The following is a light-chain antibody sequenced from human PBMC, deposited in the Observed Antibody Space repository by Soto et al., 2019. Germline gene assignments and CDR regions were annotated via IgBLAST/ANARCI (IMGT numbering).Light chain of an antibody. CDR1: SSDVGGYNY. CDR2: DVS. CDR3: SSYTSSSTVV. Sequence: QSALTQPASVSGSPGQSITCSCTGTSSDVGGYNYVSWYQQHPGKAPKLMIYDVSNRPSGVSNRFSGSKSGNTASLTISGLQAEDEADYYCSSYTSSSTVVFAGETKLTVL. J-gene: IGLJ2*01. V-gene: IGLV2-14*01.